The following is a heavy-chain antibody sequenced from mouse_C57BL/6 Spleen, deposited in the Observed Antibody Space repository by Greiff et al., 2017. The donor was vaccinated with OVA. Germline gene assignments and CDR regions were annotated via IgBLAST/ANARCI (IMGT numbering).Heavy chain of an antibody. CDR3: ARPSGTSYAMDY. CDR2: INPYNGGT. D-gene: IGHD4-1*01. J-gene: IGHJ4*01. Sequence: EVQLKQSGPVLVKPGASVKMSCKASGYTFTDYYMNWVKQSHGKSLEWIGVINPYNGGTSYNQKFKGKATLTVDKSSSTAYMELNSLTSEDSAVYYCARPSGTSYAMDYWGQGTSVTVSS. CDR1: GYTFTDYY. V-gene: IGHV1-19*01.